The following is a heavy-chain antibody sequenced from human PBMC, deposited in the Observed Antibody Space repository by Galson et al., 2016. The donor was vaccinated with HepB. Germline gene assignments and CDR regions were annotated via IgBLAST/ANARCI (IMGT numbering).Heavy chain of an antibody. CDR3: VRARLPAGGANNWFDP. D-gene: IGHD3-16*01. V-gene: IGHV4-61*02. Sequence: TLSLTCNVSGGSIDTGSYYWTWVRQPAGKELEWIGRIYYSGATNYNPSLQGRVTISLDMSKNQFSLTLTSATAADTAMYFCVRARLPAGGANNWFDPWGQGTLVAVSS. J-gene: IGHJ5*02. CDR2: IYYSGAT. CDR1: GGSIDTGSYY.